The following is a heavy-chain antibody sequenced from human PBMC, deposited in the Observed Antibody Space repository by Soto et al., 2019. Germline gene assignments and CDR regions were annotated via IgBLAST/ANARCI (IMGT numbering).Heavy chain of an antibody. Sequence: QVQLVQSGAEVKKPGSSVTVSCKASGGTFSSYAISWVRQAPGQGLEWMGRIIPFIGTANYAQKFQGRVTITADESTSTAYMELTSLRSEDMAVYYCARVVMTTVPASYYYGMAAWGQGATVTVSS. CDR2: IIPFIGTA. CDR1: GGTFSSYA. D-gene: IGHD4-4*01. V-gene: IGHV1-69*18. J-gene: IGHJ6*02. CDR3: ARVVMTTVPASYYYGMAA.